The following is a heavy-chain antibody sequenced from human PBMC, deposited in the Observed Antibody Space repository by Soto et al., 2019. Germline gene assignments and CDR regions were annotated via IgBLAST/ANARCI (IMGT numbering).Heavy chain of an antibody. V-gene: IGHV3-21*04. J-gene: IGHJ4*02. CDR3: AKDYDSSGHLGAYYFDY. CDR1: GFTFSSYT. CDR2: ISSFGTYI. Sequence: PGGSLRLSCAASGFTFSSYTMNWVRQAPGKGLEWVSSISSFGTYIYYADSVKGRFTISRDNAKNSLFLQMNSLRAEDTAVYYCAKDYDSSGHLGAYYFDYWGQGTLVTVSS. D-gene: IGHD3-22*01.